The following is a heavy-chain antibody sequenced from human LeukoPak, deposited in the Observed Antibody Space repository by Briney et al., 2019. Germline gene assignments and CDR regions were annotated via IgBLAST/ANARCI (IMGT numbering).Heavy chain of an antibody. D-gene: IGHD3-10*01. CDR2: IRYDGSNE. CDR1: GFTFSNYG. V-gene: IGHV3-30*02. J-gene: IGHJ6*03. CDR3: ARHRYYYRSGSYYGAPYYMDV. Sequence: PPGGSLRLSCAASGFTFSNYGMHWVRQAPGMGLEWVAFIRYDGSNEYYADSVKGRLTISRDNSKNTMYLQMNSLRDEDTAVYYCARHRYYYRSGSYYGAPYYMDVWGKGTTVTISS.